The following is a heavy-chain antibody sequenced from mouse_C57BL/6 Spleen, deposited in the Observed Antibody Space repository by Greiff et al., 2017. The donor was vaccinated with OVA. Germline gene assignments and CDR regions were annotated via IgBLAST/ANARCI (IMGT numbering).Heavy chain of an antibody. D-gene: IGHD1-1*01. CDR2: IYPGDGDT. CDR3: AREGYYGSSPSFDY. V-gene: IGHV1-82*01. Sequence: VKLMESGPELVKPGASVKISCKASGYAFSSSWMNWVKQRPGKGLEWIGRIYPGDGDTNYNGKFKGKATLTADKSSSTAYMQLSSLTSEDSAVYFCAREGYYGSSPSFDYWGQGTTLTVSS. CDR1: GYAFSSSW. J-gene: IGHJ2*01.